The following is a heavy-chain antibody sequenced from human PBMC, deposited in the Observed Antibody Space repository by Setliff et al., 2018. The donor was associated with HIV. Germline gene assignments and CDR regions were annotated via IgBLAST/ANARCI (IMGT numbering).Heavy chain of an antibody. J-gene: IGHJ5*02. V-gene: IGHV4-61*09. CDR2: IHTTGST. D-gene: IGHD3-16*01. CDR3: AKRTFGSGRFDP. Sequence: SETLSLTCSVSGDSISSGSYYWSWIRLPAGKGLEWIGQIHTTGSTNYNPSLKRRVTISIDTSKNQFSLKLNSVTATDTAVYYCAKRTFGSGRFDPWGQGTLVTVSS. CDR1: GDSISSGSYY.